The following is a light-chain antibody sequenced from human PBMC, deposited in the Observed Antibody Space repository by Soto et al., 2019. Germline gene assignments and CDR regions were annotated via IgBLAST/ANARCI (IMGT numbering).Light chain of an antibody. Sequence: DIQMTQSPSSLSASVGDRVTITCRASQSISSYLNWYQQKPAKDPKLLIYAASSLQSGVPSRFSGSGSGTDFTLIISSLQPEDFATYYCQQSYSTPQTFGQGTKVEI. CDR3: QQSYSTPQT. CDR2: AAS. V-gene: IGKV1-39*01. J-gene: IGKJ1*01. CDR1: QSISSY.